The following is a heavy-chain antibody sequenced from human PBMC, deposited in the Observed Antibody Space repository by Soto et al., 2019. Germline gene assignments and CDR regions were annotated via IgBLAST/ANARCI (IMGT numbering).Heavy chain of an antibody. CDR3: ARDVDGYFPDY. CDR1: GYTFTSYA. V-gene: IGHV1-3*01. D-gene: IGHD3-22*01. J-gene: IGHJ4*02. CDR2: INAGNGNT. Sequence: QVQLVQSGAEVKKPGASVKVSCKASGYTFTSYAMHWVRQAPGQRLEWMGWINAGNGNTKYSQKFQGRVTITRDTSASTAYMELSSLRSKDTAVYYCARDVDGYFPDYWGQGTLVTVSS.